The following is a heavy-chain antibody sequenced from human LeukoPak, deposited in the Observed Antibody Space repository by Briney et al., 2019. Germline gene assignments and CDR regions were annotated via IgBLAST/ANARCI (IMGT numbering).Heavy chain of an antibody. Sequence: PSETLSLTCTVSGGSVSSVSSYWSCVRQPAGKGLEWIGRIYTSGSTNYNPSLKSRVTISVDTSKNQFSLKLSSVTAADTAVYYCARTSDSSGNFDYWGQGTLVTVSS. CDR3: ARTSDSSGNFDY. CDR2: IYTSGST. V-gene: IGHV4-61*10. J-gene: IGHJ4*02. CDR1: GGSVSSVSSY. D-gene: IGHD3-22*01.